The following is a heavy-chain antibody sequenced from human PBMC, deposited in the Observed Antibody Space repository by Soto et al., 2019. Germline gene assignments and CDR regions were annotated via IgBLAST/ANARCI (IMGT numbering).Heavy chain of an antibody. D-gene: IGHD3-10*01. CDR3: ARHGTYVSGRYFDS. CDR2: IYHNENT. Sequence: QLQLQESGPGLVKPSETLSLTCAVSGGFISSSTHFWAWIRQPPGKGLEWIATIYHNENTYYNPSLKSRVTXXIXPXXNQFSLRLSSVTAADTAVYFCARHGTYVSGRYFDSWGQGTLVAVSS. CDR1: GGFISSSTHF. J-gene: IGHJ4*02. V-gene: IGHV4-39*01.